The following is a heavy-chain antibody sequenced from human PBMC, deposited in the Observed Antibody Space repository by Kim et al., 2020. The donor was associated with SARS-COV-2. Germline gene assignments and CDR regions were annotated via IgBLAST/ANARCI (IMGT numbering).Heavy chain of an antibody. V-gene: IGHV3-30*04. J-gene: IGHJ6*02. CDR1: GFTFSSYA. CDR3: ARDLNGVAGHLRNVYYYYGMDV. CDR2: ISYDGSNK. D-gene: IGHD6-19*01. Sequence: GGSLRLSCAASGFTFSSYAMHWVRQAPGKGLEWVAVISYDGSNKYYADSVKGRFTISRDNSKNTLYLQMNSLRAEDTAVYYCARDLNGVAGHLRNVYYYYGMDVWGQGTTVTVSS.